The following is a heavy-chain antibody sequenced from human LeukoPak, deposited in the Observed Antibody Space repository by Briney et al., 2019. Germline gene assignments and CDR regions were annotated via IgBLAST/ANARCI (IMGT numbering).Heavy chain of an antibody. Sequence: PGGSLRLSCAASGFSFNAYSMSWVRQAPGKGLEWVSYISSSSRTISYADSAKGRFTTSRDNAKNSLFLQMNSLRADDTAIFYCARIGESYQEFDYWGQGTLVTVSP. CDR1: GFSFNAYS. CDR3: ARIGESYQEFDY. J-gene: IGHJ4*02. CDR2: ISSSSRTI. V-gene: IGHV3-48*01. D-gene: IGHD3-10*01.